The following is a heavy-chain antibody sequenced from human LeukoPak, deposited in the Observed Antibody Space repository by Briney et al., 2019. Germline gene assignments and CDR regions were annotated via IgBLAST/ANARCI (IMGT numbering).Heavy chain of an antibody. V-gene: IGHV3-30*18. D-gene: IGHD1-26*01. J-gene: IGHJ4*02. Sequence: PGGSLRLSCAASGFIFSTYGMHWVRQAPGKGLEWVAVTSSDGSNKHYADSVKGRFTISRDNSKNTLYLQMNSLRVEDTAVYYCAKKIGGSYSECPDYWGQGTLVTVSS. CDR1: GFIFSTYG. CDR3: AKKIGGSYSECPDY. CDR2: TSSDGSNK.